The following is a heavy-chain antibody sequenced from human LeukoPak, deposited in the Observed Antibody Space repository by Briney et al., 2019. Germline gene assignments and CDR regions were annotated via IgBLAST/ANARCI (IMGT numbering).Heavy chain of an antibody. V-gene: IGHV3-23*01. CDR1: GVTLSSYA. J-gene: IGHJ2*01. Sequence: PGGSLRLSGAASGVTLSSYAMSWARQAPGKGLEWVSGISSSGSGGNTYYADSVKGLVTISRDSSKHTLFLHMTTLRAADTAIYYCAKDRTVGASYWYFDLWGRGTLVTVSS. D-gene: IGHD1-26*01. CDR2: ISSSGSGGNT. CDR3: AKDRTVGASYWYFDL.